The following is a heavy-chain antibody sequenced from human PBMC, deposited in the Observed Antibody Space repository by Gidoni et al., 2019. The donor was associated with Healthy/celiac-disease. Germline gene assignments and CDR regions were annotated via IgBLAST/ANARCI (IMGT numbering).Heavy chain of an antibody. Sequence: EVQLVQSGAEVKEPGESLRISCTGSGYSFTTYWISWVRQMPGKGLELMWRIVPIDLYTNYSPSFQGPVTISADKSISTAYLQWSSLKASDTAMYYCATNYYDFWSGYEVYMPPHIWGQGTLVTVSS. CDR1: GYSFTTYW. J-gene: IGHJ4*02. CDR3: ATNYYDFWSGYEVYMPPHI. D-gene: IGHD3-3*01. V-gene: IGHV5-10-1*03. CDR2: IVPIDLYT.